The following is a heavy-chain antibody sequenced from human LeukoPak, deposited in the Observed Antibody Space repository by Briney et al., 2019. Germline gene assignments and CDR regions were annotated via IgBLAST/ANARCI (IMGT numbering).Heavy chain of an antibody. CDR2: IYYSGST. V-gene: IGHV4-59*08. CDR3: ARRAAYYYDSSGYFDY. J-gene: IGHJ4*02. Sequence: SETLSLTCTVSGGSISSYYWSGIRQPPGKGLEWIGYIYYSGSTNYNPSLKSRVTISVDTSKNQFSLKLSSVTAADTAVYYCARRAAYYYDSSGYFDYWGQGTLVTVSS. D-gene: IGHD3-22*01. CDR1: GGSISSYY.